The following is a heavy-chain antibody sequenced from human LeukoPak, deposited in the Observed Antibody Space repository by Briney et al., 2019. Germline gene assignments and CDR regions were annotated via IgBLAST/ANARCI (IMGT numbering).Heavy chain of an antibody. CDR3: ARVLESGYYAILFDY. D-gene: IGHD2-2*01. CDR1: GGSISSYY. CDR2: IYYSGTT. Sequence: SETLSLTCTVSGGSISSYYWNWIRQPPGKGLEWIGYIYYSGTTNYNPSLKSRVTISLDTSKNQLSLKLSSVTAADTAVYYCARVLESGYYAILFDYWGQGTLVTVSS. J-gene: IGHJ4*02. V-gene: IGHV4-59*01.